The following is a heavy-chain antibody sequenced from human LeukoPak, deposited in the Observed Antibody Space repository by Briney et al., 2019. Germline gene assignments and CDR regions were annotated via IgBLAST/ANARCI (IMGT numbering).Heavy chain of an antibody. CDR3: AKGRYCSSTSCYLCMDV. CDR2: ISRSGGST. Sequence: GGSLRLSCAASGFTFSSYAMSWVRQAPGKGLEWVSAISRSGGSTYYADSVKGRFTISRDNSKNTLYLQMNSLRAEDTAVYYCAKGRYCSSTSCYLCMDVWGQGTTVTVSS. V-gene: IGHV3-23*01. J-gene: IGHJ6*02. D-gene: IGHD2-2*01. CDR1: GFTFSSYA.